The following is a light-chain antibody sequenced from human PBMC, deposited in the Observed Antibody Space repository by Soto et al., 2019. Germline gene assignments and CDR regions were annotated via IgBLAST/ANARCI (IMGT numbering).Light chain of an antibody. V-gene: IGKV3-11*01. CDR3: QQRSNWPPIT. Sequence: EIVLTQSPATLSLSPGERATLSCRARQSVSSYLAWYQQKPGQAPRLLIYDASNRATGIPARFSGSGSGTDFTLTISSLEPEDFAVYYCQQRSNWPPITFGQGTRLELK. J-gene: IGKJ5*01. CDR1: QSVSSY. CDR2: DAS.